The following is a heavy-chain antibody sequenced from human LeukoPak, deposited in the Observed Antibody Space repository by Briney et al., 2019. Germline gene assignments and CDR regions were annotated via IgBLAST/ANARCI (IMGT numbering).Heavy chain of an antibody. CDR1: GFTFSSYS. D-gene: IGHD1-26*01. CDR2: ISSSSSYI. V-gene: IGHV3-21*01. Sequence: GGSLRLSCAASGFTFSSYSMTWVRQAPGKGLEWVSSISSSSSYIYYADSVKGRFTISRDNAKNSLYLQMNSLRAEDTAVYYCARDQFGARGYWGQGTLVTVSS. CDR3: ARDQFGARGY. J-gene: IGHJ4*02.